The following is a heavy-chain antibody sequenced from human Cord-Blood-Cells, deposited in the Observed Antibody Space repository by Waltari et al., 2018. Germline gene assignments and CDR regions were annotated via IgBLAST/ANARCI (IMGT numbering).Heavy chain of an antibody. D-gene: IGHD6-13*01. CDR2: IIPIFGTA. CDR3: ARGGVAALSDYYYGMDV. V-gene: IGHV1-69*06. J-gene: IGHJ6*02. Sequence: QVQLVQSGAEVKKPGSSVKVSCKASGGTFSSYAISWVRQAPGQGLEWMGGIIPIFGTANYAQKFQGRVTITADKSTGTAYMELSSLRSEDTAVYYCARGGVAALSDYYYGMDVWGQGTTVTVSS. CDR1: GGTFSSYA.